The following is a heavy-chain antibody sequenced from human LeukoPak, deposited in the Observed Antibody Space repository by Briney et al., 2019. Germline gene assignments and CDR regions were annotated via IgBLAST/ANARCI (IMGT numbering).Heavy chain of an antibody. Sequence: EASVKVSCKASGYTFTGYYMHWVRQAPGQGLEWMGWISPNSGGANYAQKFQGRVTMTRDTSISTAYMELSRLRSDDTAVYYCARDLQTGGMIAFGGVITPGDYWGQGTLVTVSS. V-gene: IGHV1-2*02. CDR1: GYTFTGYY. CDR2: ISPNSGGA. D-gene: IGHD3-16*02. CDR3: ARDLQTGGMIAFGGVITPGDY. J-gene: IGHJ4*02.